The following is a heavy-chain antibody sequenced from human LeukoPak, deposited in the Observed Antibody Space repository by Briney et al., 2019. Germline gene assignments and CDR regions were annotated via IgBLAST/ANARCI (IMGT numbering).Heavy chain of an antibody. CDR3: ARDCPYSNYSLNNWFDP. CDR2: INHSGST. V-gene: IGHV4-34*01. D-gene: IGHD4-11*01. J-gene: IGHJ5*02. Sequence: SETLSLTCAVYGRSFSGYYWSWIRQPPGKGLEWIGEINHSGSTNYNPSLKSRVTISVDTSKNQFSLKLSSVTAADTAVYYCARDCPYSNYSLNNWFDPWGQGTLVTVSS. CDR1: GRSFSGYY.